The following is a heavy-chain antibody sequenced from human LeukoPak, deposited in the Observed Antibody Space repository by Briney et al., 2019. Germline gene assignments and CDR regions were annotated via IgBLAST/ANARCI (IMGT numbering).Heavy chain of an antibody. CDR1: GGSVTSGNYY. J-gene: IGHJ4*02. CDR3: AREPPGY. V-gene: IGHV4-61*02. Sequence: SETLPLTCTVSGGSVTSGNYYWNWIRQPAGKGLEWIGRIYTNGGASYNPSLKSRVTISIDASKDQFSLKLSSVTAADTAVYYCAREPPGYWGQGILVTVSS. CDR2: IYTNGGA.